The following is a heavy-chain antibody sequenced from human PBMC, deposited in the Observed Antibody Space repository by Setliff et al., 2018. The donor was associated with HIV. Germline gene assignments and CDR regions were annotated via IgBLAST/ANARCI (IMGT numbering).Heavy chain of an antibody. Sequence: VKVSCKASGGTFSTYGLSWVRQAPGQGLEWMGGIIPLFDTSNYAQKFQGRVTITADESTSTAYMELSSLTYDDTAVYYCARASGGNSVENGFDIWGQGTMVTVSS. J-gene: IGHJ3*02. D-gene: IGHD1-26*01. V-gene: IGHV1-69*13. CDR1: GGTFSTYG. CDR3: ARASGGNSVENGFDI. CDR2: IIPLFDTS.